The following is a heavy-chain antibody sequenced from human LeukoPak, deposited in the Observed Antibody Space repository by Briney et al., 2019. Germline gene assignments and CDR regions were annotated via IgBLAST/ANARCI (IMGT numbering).Heavy chain of an antibody. CDR2: ISYDGSNK. J-gene: IGHJ5*02. Sequence: GRSLRLSCAASGFTFSSYAMHWVRQAPGKGLEWVAVISYDGSNKYYADSVKGRFTISRDNSKNTLYLQMNSLRAEDTAVYYCARGGDIVVVPAALIGWFDPWGQGTLVTVSP. D-gene: IGHD2-2*01. V-gene: IGHV3-30*04. CDR1: GFTFSSYA. CDR3: ARGGDIVVVPAALIGWFDP.